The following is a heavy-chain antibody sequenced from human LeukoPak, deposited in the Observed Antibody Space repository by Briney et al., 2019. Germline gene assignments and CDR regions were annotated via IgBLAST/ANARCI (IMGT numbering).Heavy chain of an antibody. Sequence: SETLSLTCTVSGGSISSGSYYWSWIRQPAGKGLEWIGRINTSGSTNYNPSLKSRVTISVDTSKNQFSLKLSSVTAADTAVYYCASEPSIAARNYYYYYMDVWGKGTTVTVSS. CDR3: ASEPSIAARNYYYYYMDV. J-gene: IGHJ6*03. D-gene: IGHD6-6*01. CDR2: INTSGST. CDR1: GGSISSGSYY. V-gene: IGHV4-61*02.